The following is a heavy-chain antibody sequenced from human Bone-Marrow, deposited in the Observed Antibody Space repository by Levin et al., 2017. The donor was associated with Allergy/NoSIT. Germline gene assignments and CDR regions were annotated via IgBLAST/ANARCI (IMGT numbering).Heavy chain of an antibody. CDR2: ISWNSGSI. J-gene: IGHJ4*02. D-gene: IGHD3-22*01. Sequence: GGSLRLSCAASGFTFDDYAMHWVRQAPGKGLEWVSGISWNSGSIGYADSVKGRFTISRDNAKNSLYLQMNSLRAEDTALYYCAKDMSSGYYAPSDYWGQGTLVTVSS. CDR1: GFTFDDYA. V-gene: IGHV3-9*01. CDR3: AKDMSSGYYAPSDY.